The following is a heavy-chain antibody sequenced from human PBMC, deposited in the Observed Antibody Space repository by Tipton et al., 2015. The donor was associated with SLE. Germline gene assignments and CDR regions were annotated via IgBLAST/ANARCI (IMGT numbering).Heavy chain of an antibody. CDR1: GGSMRSYY. V-gene: IGHV4-59*01. J-gene: IGHJ6*03. CDR2: IDYSGT. Sequence: GLVKPSETLSLTCNVSGGSMRSYYWSWIRQSPGKGLEWIGYIDYSGTKYNPSLKSRVIISVDMFKNQFSLKLSPVTAADTAVYYCARGYYYTDVWGKGTTVTVSS. CDR3: ARGYYYTDV.